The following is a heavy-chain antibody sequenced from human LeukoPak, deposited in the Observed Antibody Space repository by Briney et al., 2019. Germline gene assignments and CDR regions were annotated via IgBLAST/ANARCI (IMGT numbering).Heavy chain of an antibody. CDR2: IYTSGST. J-gene: IGHJ4*02. Sequence: SETLSLTCTVSGGSISSYYWSWIRQPAGKGLEWIGRIYTSGSTNYNPSLKSRVTMSVDTSKNQFSLKLSSVTAADTAVYYCARCPLGAGAGRVDYWGQGTLVTVSS. CDR3: ARCPLGAGAGRVDY. CDR1: GGSISSYY. V-gene: IGHV4-4*07. D-gene: IGHD6-13*01.